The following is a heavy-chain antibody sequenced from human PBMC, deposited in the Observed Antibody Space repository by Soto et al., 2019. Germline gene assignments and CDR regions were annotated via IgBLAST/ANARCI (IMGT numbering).Heavy chain of an antibody. D-gene: IGHD4-17*01. CDR1: GGSFSGYY. J-gene: IGHJ4*02. V-gene: IGHV4-34*01. Sequence: SETLSLTCAVYGGSFSGYYWSWIRQPPGKGLEWIGDINYSGSTNYNPSLKSRVTISVDTSKNQFSLKLSSVTAADTAVYYCAGPDDYGDYYFDYWGQGTLVTVSS. CDR2: INYSGST. CDR3: AGPDDYGDYYFDY.